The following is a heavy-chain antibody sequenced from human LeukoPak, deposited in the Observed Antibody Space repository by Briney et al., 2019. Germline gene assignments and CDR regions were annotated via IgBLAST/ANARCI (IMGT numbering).Heavy chain of an antibody. Sequence: GGSLRLSCAASGFTFSSHWMHWVRQVPGKGLVWVSRINSDGSSTSYADSVKGRFTISRDNAKNTLYVQMNSLRAEDTAVYYCSTGSGHAFDIWGRGTMVAVSS. CDR1: GFTFSSHW. CDR2: INSDGSST. D-gene: IGHD3-10*01. CDR3: STGSGHAFDI. V-gene: IGHV3-74*01. J-gene: IGHJ3*02.